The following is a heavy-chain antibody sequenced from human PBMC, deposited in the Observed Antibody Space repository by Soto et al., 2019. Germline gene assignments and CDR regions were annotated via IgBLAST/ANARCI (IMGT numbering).Heavy chain of an antibody. CDR2: ISSRSSYI. D-gene: IGHD1-26*01. J-gene: IGHJ4*02. Sequence: GGSLRLSCAASGFTFSSYSMNWVRQAPGKGLEWVSSISSRSSYIYYADSVKGRFTISRDNAKNSLYLQMNSLRAEDTAVYYCARDLREGYSESIVFPTGFDYWGQGTLVTVSS. V-gene: IGHV3-21*01. CDR1: GFTFSSYS. CDR3: ARDLREGYSESIVFPTGFDY.